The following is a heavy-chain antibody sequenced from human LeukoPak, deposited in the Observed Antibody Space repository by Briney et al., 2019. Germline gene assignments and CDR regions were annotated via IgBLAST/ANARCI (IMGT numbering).Heavy chain of an antibody. CDR3: ARVRIGYDPNWFDP. Sequence: PSETLSLTCTVSGYSISSGYYWGWIRQPPGRGLEWIGTIYHRGTTYYNPSLKSRVTISLDTSKNQFSLKVNSVTAADTAVYYCARVRIGYDPNWFDPLGQGTLVIVSS. D-gene: IGHD5-12*01. CDR2: IYHRGTT. J-gene: IGHJ5*02. CDR1: GYSISSGYY. V-gene: IGHV4-38-2*02.